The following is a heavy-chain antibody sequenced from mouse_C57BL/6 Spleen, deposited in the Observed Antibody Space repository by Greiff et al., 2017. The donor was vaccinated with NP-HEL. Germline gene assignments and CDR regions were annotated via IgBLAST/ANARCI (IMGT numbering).Heavy chain of an antibody. CDR1: GYTFTDYN. J-gene: IGHJ4*01. CDR2: INPNNGGT. D-gene: IGHD4-1*01. Sequence: VQLQQSGPELVKPGASVKIPCKASGYTFTDYNMDWVKQSHGKSLEWIGDINPNNGGTIYNQKFKGKATLTVDKSSSTAYMELRSLTSEDTAVYYCARWEAGTRAMDYWGQGTSVTVSS. V-gene: IGHV1-18*01. CDR3: ARWEAGTRAMDY.